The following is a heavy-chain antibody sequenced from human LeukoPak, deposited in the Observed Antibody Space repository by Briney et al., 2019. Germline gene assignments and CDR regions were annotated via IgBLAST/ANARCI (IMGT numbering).Heavy chain of an antibody. J-gene: IGHJ6*02. V-gene: IGHV3-30-3*01. D-gene: IGHD2-2*01. CDR2: ISYDGSNK. Sequence: GRSLRLSCAAPGFTFSSYAMHWVRQAPGKGLEWVAVISYDGSNKYYADSVKGRFTISRDNAKNTLYLQMNSLRAEDTAVYYCARGDIVVVPAASAYYYYYGMDVWGQGTTVTVSS. CDR1: GFTFSSYA. CDR3: ARGDIVVVPAASAYYYYYGMDV.